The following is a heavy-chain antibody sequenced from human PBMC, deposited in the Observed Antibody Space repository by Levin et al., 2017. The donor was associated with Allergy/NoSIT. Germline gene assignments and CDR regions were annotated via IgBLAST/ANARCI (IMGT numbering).Heavy chain of an antibody. J-gene: IGHJ2*01. D-gene: IGHD1-26*01. CDR1: GYTFTSYY. CDR3: ASLNFPGARAFDL. V-gene: IGHV1-46*01. CDR2: INPSGGST. Sequence: ASVKVSCKASGYTFTSYYMHWVRQAPGQGLEWMGIINPSGGSTSYAQKFQGRVTMTRDTSTSTVYMELSSLRSEDTAVYYCASLNFPGARAFDLWGRGTLVTVSS.